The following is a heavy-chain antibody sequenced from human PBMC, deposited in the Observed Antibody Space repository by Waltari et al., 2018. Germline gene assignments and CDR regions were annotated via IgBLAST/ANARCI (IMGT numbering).Heavy chain of an antibody. CDR2: INSDGSAT. CDR3: ARNPSGGNPDY. Sequence: EVQLVESGGGLVQPGGSLRLSCAASGFTFSSYWMHWVRQAPGTGLVWVSRINSDGSATSYADPVKGRFTISRDNAKNTLYLQMNSLRAEDTAVYYCARNPSGGNPDYWGQGTLVTVSS. J-gene: IGHJ4*02. D-gene: IGHD2-15*01. CDR1: GFTFSSYW. V-gene: IGHV3-74*01.